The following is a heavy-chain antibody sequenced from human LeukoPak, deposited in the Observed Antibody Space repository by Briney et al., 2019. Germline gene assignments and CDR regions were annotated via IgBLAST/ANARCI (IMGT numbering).Heavy chain of an antibody. CDR2: ISYDGSNK. D-gene: IGHD3-10*01. J-gene: IGHJ4*02. CDR3: AKGSLKVRGVIITDY. V-gene: IGHV3-30*18. Sequence: PGGSLRLSCAASGFILSRYGMHWVRQAPGKGLEWLAVISYDGSNKYYADSVKGRFTISRDNSKNTLYLQMNSLRAEDTAVYYCAKGSLKVRGVIITDYWGQGTLVTVSS. CDR1: GFILSRYG.